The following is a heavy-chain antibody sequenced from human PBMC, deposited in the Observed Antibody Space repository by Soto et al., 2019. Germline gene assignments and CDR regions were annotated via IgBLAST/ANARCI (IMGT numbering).Heavy chain of an antibody. V-gene: IGHV4-61*01. CDR1: GGSVSSDSYY. CDR2: IYFSGTT. D-gene: IGHD3-3*01. J-gene: IGHJ6*03. CDR3: ARVSDDDGYDFWSGPYYYYYMDV. Sequence: SETLSLTCTVSGGSVSSDSYYWSWIRQPPGAGLEWIGYIYFSGTTNYNPSLKSRVTISVDSSKNQFSLKLSSVTAADTAVYYCARVSDDDGYDFWSGPYYYYYMDVWGKGTKVTVSS.